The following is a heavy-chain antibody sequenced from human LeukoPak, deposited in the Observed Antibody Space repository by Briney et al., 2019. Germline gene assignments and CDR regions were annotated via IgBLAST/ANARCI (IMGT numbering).Heavy chain of an antibody. CDR3: ARISGYSYGYYFDY. CDR1: GGSIGSYY. V-gene: IGHV4-59*08. D-gene: IGHD5-18*01. CDR2: IYYSGST. Sequence: KPSETLSLTCTVSGGSIGSYYWSWIRQPPGKGLEWIGYIYYSGSTNYNPSLKSRVTISVDTSKNQFSLKLSSVTAADTAVYYCARISGYSYGYYFDYWGQGTLVTVSS. J-gene: IGHJ4*02.